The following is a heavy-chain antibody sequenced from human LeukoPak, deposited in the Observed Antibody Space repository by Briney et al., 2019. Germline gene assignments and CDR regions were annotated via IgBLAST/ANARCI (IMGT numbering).Heavy chain of an antibody. CDR1: GFTFSSYE. CDR3: ARDSSGWYWRNYYHYYMDV. Sequence: GGSLRLSCAASGFTFSSYEMNWVRQAPGKGLEWVSSISSSSSYIYYADSVKGRFTISRDNAKNSLYLQMNSLRAEDTAVYYCARDSSGWYWRNYYHYYMDVWGKGTTVTVSS. D-gene: IGHD6-19*01. CDR2: ISSSSSYI. V-gene: IGHV3-21*01. J-gene: IGHJ6*03.